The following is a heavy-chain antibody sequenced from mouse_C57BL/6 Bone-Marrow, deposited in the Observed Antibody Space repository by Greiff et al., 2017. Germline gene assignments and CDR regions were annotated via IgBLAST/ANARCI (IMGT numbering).Heavy chain of an antibody. Sequence: QVKVVGSGPCLVAPSQSLSLTCTFSGVSITSYALSWVRPPPGKGLGWLGVIWTGGVTNYNSALKSRLSISKDNSKSQVFLKMNSLQTDDTARYYCACQIPYGKDAMDYWGQGTSVTVSS. J-gene: IGHJ4*01. CDR3: ACQIPYGKDAMDY. D-gene: IGHD1-1*01. CDR2: IWTGGVT. V-gene: IGHV2-9-1*01. CDR1: GVSITSYA.